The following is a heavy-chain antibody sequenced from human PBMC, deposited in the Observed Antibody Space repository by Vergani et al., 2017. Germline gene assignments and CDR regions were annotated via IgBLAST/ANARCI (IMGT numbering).Heavy chain of an antibody. V-gene: IGHV3-30*04. CDR1: GFTFSSYA. CDR2: ISYDGSNK. D-gene: IGHD7-27*01. CDR3: ARGNSNWGDY. Sequence: QVQLVESGGGVVQPGRSLRLSCAASGFTFSSYAMHWVRQAPGKGLEGVAVISYDGSNKYYADSVKGRFTISRDNSKNTLYLQMNSLRAEDTAVYYCARGNSNWGDYWGQGTLVTVSS. J-gene: IGHJ4*02.